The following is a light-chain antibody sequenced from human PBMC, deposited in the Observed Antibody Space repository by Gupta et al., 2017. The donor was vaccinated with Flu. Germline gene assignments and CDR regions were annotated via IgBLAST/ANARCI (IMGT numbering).Light chain of an antibody. CDR2: QDS. CDR3: QAWDSSTAWV. J-gene: IGLJ3*02. CDR1: KLGDKY. V-gene: IGLV3-1*01. Sequence: SYELTQPPSVSVSPGQTASITCSGDKLGDKYACWYQQKPGQSPVLIIYQDSKRPSGITERFSGSNSGNTATLTISGTQAMDEADYYCQAWDSSTAWVFGGGTKLTVL.